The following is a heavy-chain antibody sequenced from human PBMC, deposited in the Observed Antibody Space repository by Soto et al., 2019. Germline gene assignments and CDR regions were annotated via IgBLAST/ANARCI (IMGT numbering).Heavy chain of an antibody. Sequence: GGSLRLSCAASGVKFSNYAMSWVRQAPGKGLEWVSLISATGGGTYYADSVKGRFTISRDNSHNTLYLQVHSLTAEDTAVYYCAKDLPAGGNSAFYFDFWGQGAQVKVSS. V-gene: IGHV3-23*01. J-gene: IGHJ4*02. CDR1: GVKFSNYA. CDR2: ISATGGGT. D-gene: IGHD1-26*01. CDR3: AKDLPAGGNSAFYFDF.